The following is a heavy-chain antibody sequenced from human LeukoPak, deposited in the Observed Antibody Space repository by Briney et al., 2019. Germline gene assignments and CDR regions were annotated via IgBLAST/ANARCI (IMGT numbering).Heavy chain of an antibody. D-gene: IGHD4-17*01. CDR1: GFTFSSYA. Sequence: GGSLRLSCAASGFTFSSYAMSWVRQAPGKGLEWVLAISADASSTYYADSVEGRFTISRYNSKNALFLQMNSLRAEDTAVYYCARGAYGDYDYWGQGTLVTVSS. J-gene: IGHJ4*02. V-gene: IGHV3-23*01. CDR3: ARGAYGDYDY. CDR2: ISADASST.